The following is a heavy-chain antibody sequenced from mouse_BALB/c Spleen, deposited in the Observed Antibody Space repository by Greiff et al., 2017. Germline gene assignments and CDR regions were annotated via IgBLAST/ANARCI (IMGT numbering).Heavy chain of an antibody. CDR1: GYTFTSYW. CDR2: IDPSDSYT. CDR3: TIYGNSWYFDV. V-gene: IGHV1S127*01. D-gene: IGHD2-1*01. Sequence: VQLQQPGAELVRPGASVKLSCKASGYTFTSYWMHWVKQRPGQGLEWIGTIDPSDSYTSYTQKFKGKATLTVDTSSSTAYMQLSSLTSEDSAVYYCTIYGNSWYFDVWGAGTTVTVSS. J-gene: IGHJ1*01.